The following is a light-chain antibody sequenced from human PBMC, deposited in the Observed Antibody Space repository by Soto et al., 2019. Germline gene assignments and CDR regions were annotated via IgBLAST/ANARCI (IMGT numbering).Light chain of an antibody. CDR3: QQRSNWPT. J-gene: IGKJ3*01. V-gene: IGKV3-15*01. CDR2: GAS. CDR1: QSVSSN. Sequence: EILLTQYPTTLSVSPWERSALSCRASQSVSSNLAWYQQKPGQAPRLLIYGASTRATGIPARFSGSGSGTEFTLTISSLQSEDFALYCCQQRSNWPTFGPGTKVDIK.